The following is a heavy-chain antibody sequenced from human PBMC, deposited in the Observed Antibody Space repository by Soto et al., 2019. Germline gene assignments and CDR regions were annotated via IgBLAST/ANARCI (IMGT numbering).Heavy chain of an antibody. Sequence: SQTLSLTCAISGDSVSSNSAAWNWIRQSPSRGLEWLGRTYYRSKWYNDYAVSVKSRITINPDTSKNQFSLQLNSVTPEDTAVYYCARGFRIEQQLDLGVYYYYYMDVWGKGTTVTVSS. V-gene: IGHV6-1*01. D-gene: IGHD6-13*01. J-gene: IGHJ6*03. CDR1: GDSVSSNSAA. CDR3: ARGFRIEQQLDLGVYYYYYMDV. CDR2: TYYRSKWYN.